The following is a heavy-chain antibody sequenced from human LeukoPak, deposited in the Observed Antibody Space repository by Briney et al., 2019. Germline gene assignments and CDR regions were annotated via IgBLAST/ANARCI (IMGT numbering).Heavy chain of an antibody. CDR1: AGSISSDS. CDR2: INHSGGT. CDR3: ARMEAWVVPSGPRGFDY. Sequence: SETLSLTCTVSAGSISSDSWNWIRQPPGQGLEWIGYINHSGGTKYNPSLESRVSMTVETSKNQFSLKLGSVTAADTAVYYCARMEAWVVPSGPRGFDYWGQGTLVTVSS. V-gene: IGHV4-59*01. D-gene: IGHD1-26*01. J-gene: IGHJ4*02.